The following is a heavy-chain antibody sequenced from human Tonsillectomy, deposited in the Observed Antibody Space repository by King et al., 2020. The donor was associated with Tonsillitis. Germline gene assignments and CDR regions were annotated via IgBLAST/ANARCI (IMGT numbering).Heavy chain of an antibody. CDR3: ARAVRFLEWLYFDY. V-gene: IGHV3-7*04. CDR2: IKQDGSEQ. CDR1: GFSFGTFW. Sequence: PLVQSGGGLVQPGGSLRLSCEASGFSFGTFWMAWVRQAPGKGLEWVANIKQDGSEQYYVDSVKGRFTISRDNAKNSLYLQMNSLRAEDTAVYYCARAVRFLEWLYFDYWGQGTLVTVSS. D-gene: IGHD3-3*01. J-gene: IGHJ4*02.